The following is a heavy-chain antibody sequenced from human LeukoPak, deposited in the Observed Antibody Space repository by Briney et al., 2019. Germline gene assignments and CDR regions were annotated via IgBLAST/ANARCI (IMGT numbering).Heavy chain of an antibody. CDR1: GFTFSSYA. D-gene: IGHD3-3*01. CDR2: ISYDGSNK. J-gene: IGHJ2*01. Sequence: GGSLRLSCAASGFTFSSYAMHWVRQAPGKGLEWVAVISYDGSNKYYADSVKGRFTISRDNSKNTLYLQMNSLRAEDTAVYYCARDDRFLEWSLWYFDLWGRGTLVTVSS. V-gene: IGHV3-30-3*01. CDR3: ARDDRFLEWSLWYFDL.